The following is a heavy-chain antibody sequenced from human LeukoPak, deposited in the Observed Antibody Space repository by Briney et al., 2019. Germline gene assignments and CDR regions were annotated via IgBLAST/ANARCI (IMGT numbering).Heavy chain of an antibody. CDR1: GYTFTSYD. CDR3: ARGRVTMVRGVTNWFDP. J-gene: IGHJ5*02. D-gene: IGHD3-10*01. V-gene: IGHV1-8*01. Sequence: ASVKVSCKASGYTFTSYDINWVRQATGQGLEWMGWMNPNSGNTGYAQKFQGRVTMTRNTSISTAYMELSSLRSEDTAVYYCARGRVTMVRGVTNWFDPWGQGTLVTVSS. CDR2: MNPNSGNT.